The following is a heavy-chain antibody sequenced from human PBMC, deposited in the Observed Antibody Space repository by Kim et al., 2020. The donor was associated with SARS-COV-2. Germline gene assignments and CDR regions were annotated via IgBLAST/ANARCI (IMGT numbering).Heavy chain of an antibody. CDR3: ARDLWMVDPVWFGESPSDY. V-gene: IGHV3-21*01. Sequence: GGSLRLSCAASGFTFSSYSMNWVRQAPGKGLEWVSSISSSSSYIYYADSVKGRFTISRDNAKNSLYLQMNSLRAEDTAVYYCARDLWMVDPVWFGESPSDYWGQGTLVTVSS. D-gene: IGHD3-10*01. CDR1: GFTFSSYS. J-gene: IGHJ4*02. CDR2: ISSSSSYI.